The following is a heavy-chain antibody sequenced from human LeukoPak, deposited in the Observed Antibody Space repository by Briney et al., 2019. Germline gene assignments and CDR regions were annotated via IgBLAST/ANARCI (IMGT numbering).Heavy chain of an antibody. Sequence: PSETLSLTCTVSGGSVSSGSYYWSWIRQPPGKGLEWIGYIYYSGSTNYNPSLKSRVTISVDTSKNQFSLKLSSVTAADTAVYYCARGRRRITIFGVVITPRGWFDPWGQGTLVTVSS. V-gene: IGHV4-61*01. CDR1: GGSVSSGSYY. J-gene: IGHJ5*02. CDR2: IYYSGST. CDR3: ARGRRRITIFGVVITPRGWFDP. D-gene: IGHD3-3*01.